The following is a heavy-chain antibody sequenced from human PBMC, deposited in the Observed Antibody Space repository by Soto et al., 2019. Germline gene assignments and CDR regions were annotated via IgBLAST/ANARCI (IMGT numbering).Heavy chain of an antibody. V-gene: IGHV1-18*01. J-gene: IGHJ5*02. CDR2: ISAYNGNT. CDR1: GYTFTSYG. CDR3: ARASTYYDILTGYYISWFDP. D-gene: IGHD3-9*01. Sequence: QVQLVQSGAEVKKPGASVKVSCKASGYTFTSYGISWVRQAPGQGLEWMGWISAYNGNTNYAQKLHGRVTMTTDTSTSTAYMELRSLRSDDTAVYYWARASTYYDILTGYYISWFDPWGQGTLVTVSS.